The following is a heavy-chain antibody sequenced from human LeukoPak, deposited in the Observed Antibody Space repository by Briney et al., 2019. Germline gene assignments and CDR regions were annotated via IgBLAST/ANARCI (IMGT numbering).Heavy chain of an antibody. D-gene: IGHD3-16*02. Sequence: ASVKVSCTVSGYTLTELSIHWVRQAPGKGLEWTGGEDGGPIYAQKFQGRVTMTEDTSTDTAYMDVSSLRSEDTAVYYCVSIDLDSWGQGTLVTVSS. V-gene: IGHV1-24*01. J-gene: IGHJ4*02. CDR1: GYTLTELS. CDR2: EDGGP. CDR3: VSIDLDS.